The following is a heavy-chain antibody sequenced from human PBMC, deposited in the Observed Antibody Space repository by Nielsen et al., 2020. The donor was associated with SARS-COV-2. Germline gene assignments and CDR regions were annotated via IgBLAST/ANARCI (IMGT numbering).Heavy chain of an antibody. Sequence: GGSLRLSCKGSGYSFTSYWISWVRQMPGKGLEWMGRIDPSDSYTNYSPSFQGHVTISADKSISTAYLQWSSLKASDTAMYYCARHVRPGYGDYGWFDPWGQGTLVTVSS. V-gene: IGHV5-10-1*01. CDR1: GYSFTSYW. J-gene: IGHJ5*02. CDR2: IDPSDSYT. D-gene: IGHD4-17*01. CDR3: ARHVRPGYGDYGWFDP.